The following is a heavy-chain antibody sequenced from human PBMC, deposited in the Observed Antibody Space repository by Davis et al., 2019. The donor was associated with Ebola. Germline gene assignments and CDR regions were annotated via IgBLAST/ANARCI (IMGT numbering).Heavy chain of an antibody. CDR1: GFTISSNG. D-gene: IGHD6-13*01. V-gene: IGHV3-7*01. CDR2: IKEDGGEK. J-gene: IGHJ4*02. Sequence: GESLKISCAASGFTISSNGMHWVRQAPGKGPEWVAIIKEDGGEKYYVDSVKGRFTISRDNAKNSLYLQMNSLRAEDTAVYYCARGPSTGNSFTYWGQGTLVTVSS. CDR3: ARGPSTGNSFTY.